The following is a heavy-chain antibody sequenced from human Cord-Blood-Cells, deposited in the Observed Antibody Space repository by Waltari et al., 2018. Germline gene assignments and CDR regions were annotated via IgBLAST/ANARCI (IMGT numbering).Heavy chain of an antibody. D-gene: IGHD6-13*01. CDR2: IYSGGST. J-gene: IGHJ4*02. CDR1: GFTVSSNS. V-gene: IGHV3-53*01. Sequence: EVQLVESGGGLIQPGGSLRLSCAASGFTVSSNSMSWVRQAPGKGREWVSVIYSGGSTYYADSVKGRFTISRDNSKNTLYLQMNSLRAEDTAVYYCARLDSSSWSHFDYWGQGTLVTVSS. CDR3: ARLDSSSWSHFDY.